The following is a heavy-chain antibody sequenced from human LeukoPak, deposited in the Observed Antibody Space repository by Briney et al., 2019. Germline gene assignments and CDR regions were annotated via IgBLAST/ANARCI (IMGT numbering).Heavy chain of an antibody. Sequence: PSETLSLTCTVSGGSISSSSYYWGWIRQPPGKGLEWIGSIYYSGSTYYNPSLKSRVTISVDKSKNQFSLKLSSVTAADTAVYYCARSASIAAASRQNDYWGQGTLVTVSS. D-gene: IGHD6-13*01. V-gene: IGHV4-39*07. CDR2: IYYSGST. CDR3: ARSASIAAASRQNDY. CDR1: GGSISSSSYY. J-gene: IGHJ4*02.